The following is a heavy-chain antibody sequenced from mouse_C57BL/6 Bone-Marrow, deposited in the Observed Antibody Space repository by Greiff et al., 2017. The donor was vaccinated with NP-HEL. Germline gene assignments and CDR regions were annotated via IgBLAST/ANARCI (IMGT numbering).Heavy chain of an antibody. CDR3: SREGYAWFAC. V-gene: IGHV1-50*01. CDR1: GYTFTSYW. J-gene: IGHJ3*01. Sequence: QVQLQQPGAELVKPGASVKLSCKASGYTFTSYWMQWVKQRPGQGLEWIGEIDPSDSYTNYNQKFKGKATLTVDTSSSTAYMQLSSLTSEDSAVYYCSREGYAWFACWGQGTLVTVSA. D-gene: IGHD3-1*01. CDR2: IDPSDSYT.